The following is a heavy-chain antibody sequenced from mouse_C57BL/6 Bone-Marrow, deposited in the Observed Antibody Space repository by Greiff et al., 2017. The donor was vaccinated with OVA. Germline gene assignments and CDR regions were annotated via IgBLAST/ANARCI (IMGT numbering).Heavy chain of an antibody. V-gene: IGHV7-1*01. CDR1: GFTFSDFY. D-gene: IGHD1-1*01. J-gene: IGHJ1*03. CDR2: SRNKANDYTT. Sequence: EVNVVESGGGLVQSGRSLRLSCATSGFTFSDFYMEWVRQAPGKGLEWIAASRNKANDYTTEYSSSVKGRFIVSRDTSQSILYLQMNALRAEDTAIYYCAREDYCWYFDVWGTGTAVTVSS. CDR3: AREDYCWYFDV.